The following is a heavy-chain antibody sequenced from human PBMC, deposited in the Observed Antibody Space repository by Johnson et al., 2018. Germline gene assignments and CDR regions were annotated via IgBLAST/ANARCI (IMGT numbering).Heavy chain of an antibody. Sequence: QVQLVQSGAEVKKPGASVKVSCNGSGYTFTSYDINWVRQATGQGLEWMGWMNPNSGNTGYAQKFQGRVTMTRNTSISTAYMELSSLRSEDTAGYYCASVLGYWGGDCYGGNNDAFDSWGQGTMVTVSS. CDR3: ASVLGYWGGDCYGGNNDAFDS. V-gene: IGHV1-8*01. CDR1: GYTFTSYD. J-gene: IGHJ3*02. D-gene: IGHD2-21*02. CDR2: MNPNSGNT.